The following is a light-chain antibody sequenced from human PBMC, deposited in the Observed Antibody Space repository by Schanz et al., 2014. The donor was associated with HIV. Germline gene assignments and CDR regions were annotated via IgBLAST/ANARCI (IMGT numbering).Light chain of an antibody. CDR1: QGVTSNY. V-gene: IGKV3-20*01. J-gene: IGKJ1*01. CDR2: DAS. CDR3: QQYNSWPRT. Sequence: EIVLTQSPGTLSLSPGDRAALSCRASQGVTSNYLAWYQHKPGQAPRLLMYDASSRATGFPDRFRGSGSGTEFTLTISSLQSEDFAVYYCQQYNSWPRTFGQGTKVEIK.